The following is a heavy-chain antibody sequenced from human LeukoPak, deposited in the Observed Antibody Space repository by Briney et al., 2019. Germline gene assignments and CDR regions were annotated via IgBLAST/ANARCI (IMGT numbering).Heavy chain of an antibody. CDR2: IYYTGTT. CDR1: GASITNYY. D-gene: IGHD6-19*01. Sequence: SETLSLTCTVSGASITNYYWSWIRQSPGKGLEWIGFIYYTGTTSYNPSLKSRVTISMDTSKPHFSLNLTSLTAADTAVYFCARSIGAGGWHNFQYWGQGTLVTVSS. J-gene: IGHJ4*02. CDR3: ARSIGAGGWHNFQY. V-gene: IGHV4-59*01.